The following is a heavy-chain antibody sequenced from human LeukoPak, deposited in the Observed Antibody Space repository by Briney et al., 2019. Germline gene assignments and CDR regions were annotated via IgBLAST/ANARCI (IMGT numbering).Heavy chain of an antibody. CDR1: GFTFSSYW. CDR3: ARKGVDFWSGYYTVGYYYYYMDV. Sequence: GGSLRLSCAASGFTFSSYWMHWVRQAPGKGLVWVSRINTDGSSTSYADSVKGRFTISRDNAKNTLYLQMNSLRAEDTAVYYCARKGVDFWSGYYTVGYYYYYMDVWGKGTTVTVSS. V-gene: IGHV3-74*01. D-gene: IGHD3-3*01. J-gene: IGHJ6*03. CDR2: INTDGSST.